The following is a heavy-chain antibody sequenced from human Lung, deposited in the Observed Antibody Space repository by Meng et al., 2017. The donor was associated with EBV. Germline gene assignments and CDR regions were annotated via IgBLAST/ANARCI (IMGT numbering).Heavy chain of an antibody. CDR1: GDSVSINSAA. D-gene: IGHD6-19*01. CDR2: TYYGCEWYN. Sequence: HHSGPGQVQPPPTMCLTFAVSGDSVSINSAAWSWFRPPQSRVVELLGRTYYGCEWYNCYAVTVKSLIIINPDTSNYLFFLLLNTAAAEVTSMYYCERSGSSGWIDYWGQGTLVTVSS. V-gene: IGHV6-1*01. J-gene: IGHJ4*02. CDR3: ERSGSSGWIDY.